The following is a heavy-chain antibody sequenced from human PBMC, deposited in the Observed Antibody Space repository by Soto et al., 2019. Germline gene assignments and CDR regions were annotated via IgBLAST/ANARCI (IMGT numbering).Heavy chain of an antibody. D-gene: IGHD5-12*01. CDR1: GFTFSSYG. J-gene: IGHJ6*03. Sequence: GGSLRLSCAASGFTFSSYGMHWVRQAPGKGLEWVAVIWYDGSNKYYADSVKGRFTISRDNSKNTLYLQMNSLRAEDTAVYYCARGGYVDYYYYYMDVWGKGTTVTVSS. CDR2: IWYDGSNK. V-gene: IGHV3-33*01. CDR3: ARGGYVDYYYYYMDV.